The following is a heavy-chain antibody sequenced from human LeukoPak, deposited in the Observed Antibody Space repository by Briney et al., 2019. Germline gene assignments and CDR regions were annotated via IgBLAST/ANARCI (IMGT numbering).Heavy chain of an antibody. CDR1: GFTFSDYY. D-gene: IGHD6-19*01. CDR2: ISSSVDIK. J-gene: IGHJ4*02. CDR3: AREIVAGAFDY. Sequence: GGSLRLSCAASGFTFSDYYMSWIRQAPGKGLEWVSDISSSVDIKSYADSVKGRFTISRDNAKTSLHLQMNSLRAEDTAVYYCAREIVAGAFDYWGQGTLVTVSS. V-gene: IGHV3-11*01.